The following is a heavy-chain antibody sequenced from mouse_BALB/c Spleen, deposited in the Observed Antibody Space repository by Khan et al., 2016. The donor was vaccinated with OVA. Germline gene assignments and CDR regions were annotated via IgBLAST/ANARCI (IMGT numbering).Heavy chain of an antibody. V-gene: IGHV5-6*01. CDR1: GFTFSTYD. D-gene: IGHD1-1*01. Sequence: EVELVESGGDLVKTGGSLTLSCAASGFTFSTYDMSWVRQTPDKMLEWVATISSGGHYTYYIDSVQGRFTISRDNAKNILYLQMTSLRSEDTAMYYCARLAYYYNSEGFAYWGQGTLVTVSA. CDR2: ISSGGHYT. J-gene: IGHJ3*01. CDR3: ARLAYYYNSEGFAY.